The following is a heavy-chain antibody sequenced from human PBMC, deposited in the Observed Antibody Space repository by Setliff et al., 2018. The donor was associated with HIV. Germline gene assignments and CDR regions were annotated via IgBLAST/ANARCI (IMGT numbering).Heavy chain of an antibody. CDR1: GGSIGIRSYF. CDR3: ASGQWLEHAFDI. D-gene: IGHD6-19*01. Sequence: KPSETLSLTCTVSGGSIGIRSYFWGWIRQPPGKGLEWIGSVYSSGSTYYNPSLKGRVTVSVDTSKDQFSLRLSSVTVADTAVYYCASGQWLEHAFDIWGQGTVVTVSS. V-gene: IGHV4-39*01. J-gene: IGHJ3*02. CDR2: VYSSGST.